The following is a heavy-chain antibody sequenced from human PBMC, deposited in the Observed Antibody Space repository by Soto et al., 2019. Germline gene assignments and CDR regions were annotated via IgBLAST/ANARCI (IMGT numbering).Heavy chain of an antibody. CDR1: FYTFPSYG. V-gene: IGHV1-18*01. CDR3: ARCGVTMVRGVIINAYYYGMDG. Sequence: ASLQVSCQASFYTFPSYGISYVRQAPCHGLEWMGWISAYNGNTNYAQKLQGRVTMTTDTSTSTAYMELRSLRSDDTAVYYCARCGVTMVRGVIINAYYYGMDGWGQGTKVT. CDR2: ISAYNGNT. J-gene: IGHJ6*02. D-gene: IGHD3-10*01.